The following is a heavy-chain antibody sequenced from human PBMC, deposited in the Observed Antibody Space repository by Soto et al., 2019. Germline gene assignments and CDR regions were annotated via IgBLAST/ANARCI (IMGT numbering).Heavy chain of an antibody. D-gene: IGHD3-10*01. CDR1: GFTFSSYA. J-gene: IGHJ6*04. CDR2: ISGSGGST. Sequence: EVQLLESGGGLVQPGGSLRLSCAASGFTFSSYAMSWVRQAPGKGLEWVSAISGSGGSTYYADSVKGRFTISRGTAKNTLYLQMNSLRAEDATVYYCDVLLWYGELLVWGKGTTDTVSS. CDR3: DVLLWYGELLV. V-gene: IGHV3-23*01.